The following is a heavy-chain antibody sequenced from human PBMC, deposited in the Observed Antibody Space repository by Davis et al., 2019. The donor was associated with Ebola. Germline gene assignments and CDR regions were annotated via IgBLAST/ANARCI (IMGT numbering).Heavy chain of an antibody. CDR1: GFTFSSYG. Sequence: GGSLRLSCAASGFTFSSYGMHWVRQAPGKGLEWVTFIRYDGSNKYYADSVKGRFTISRDNSKNTLYLQMNSLRAEDTAVYYCAKDRVLLFDYWGQGTLVTVSS. D-gene: IGHD2/OR15-2a*01. J-gene: IGHJ4*02. V-gene: IGHV3-30*02. CDR2: IRYDGSNK. CDR3: AKDRVLLFDY.